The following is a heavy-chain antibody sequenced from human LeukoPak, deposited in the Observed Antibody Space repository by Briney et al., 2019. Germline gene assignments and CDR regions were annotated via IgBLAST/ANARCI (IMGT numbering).Heavy chain of an antibody. CDR3: AKGFSNGWSNDAFDI. D-gene: IGHD6-19*01. CDR1: GFTFSSYG. J-gene: IGHJ3*02. CDR2: ISYDGSYK. V-gene: IGHV3-30*18. Sequence: GGSLRLSCAASGFTFSSYGMHWVRQAPGKGLEWVAIISYDGSYKYYGDSVKGRFTISRDNSKNTLYLQMNSLRAEDTAVYYCAKGFSNGWSNDAFDIWGQGTMVTVSS.